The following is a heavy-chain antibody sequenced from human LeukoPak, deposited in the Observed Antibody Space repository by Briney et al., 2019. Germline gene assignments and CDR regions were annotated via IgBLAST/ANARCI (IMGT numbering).Heavy chain of an antibody. V-gene: IGHV3-7*01. D-gene: IGHD2-2*01. CDR2: INQDGSEK. CDR1: GFTLDYFW. Sequence: GGSLRLSCAVSGFTLDYFWMSWVRQAPGKGLEFVAKINQDGSEKYYVESVKGRFTISRNNAKNSLYLQMNSLRAEDTAVYYCARDAVEDIVVVPAAQDLDYWGQGTLVTVSS. CDR3: ARDAVEDIVVVPAAQDLDY. J-gene: IGHJ4*02.